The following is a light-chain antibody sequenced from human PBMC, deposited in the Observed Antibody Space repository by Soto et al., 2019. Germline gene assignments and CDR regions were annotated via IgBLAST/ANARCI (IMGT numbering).Light chain of an antibody. Sequence: ESVWTQSPGTLSLSSGERATLSCRASQSVSSRYLAWYQQKPGQAPRLLIYGASSRATGIPDRFSGSGSGTDFTLTISRLEPEDFAVYYCQQYGSSTLWTFGQGTPVDIK. CDR3: QQYGSSTLWT. J-gene: IGKJ1*01. CDR1: QSVSSRY. V-gene: IGKV3-20*01. CDR2: GAS.